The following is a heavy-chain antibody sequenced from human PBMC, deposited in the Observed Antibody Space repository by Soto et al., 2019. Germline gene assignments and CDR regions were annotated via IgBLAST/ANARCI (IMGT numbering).Heavy chain of an antibody. CDR3: ARSVGFYYYYYYMDV. J-gene: IGHJ6*03. CDR2: IYYSGST. D-gene: IGHD3-16*01. V-gene: IGHV4-39*07. CDR1: GGSISSSSYY. Sequence: NPSETLSLTCTVSGGSISSSSYYWGWIRQPPGKGLEWIAYIYYSGSTNYNPSLKSRVTISVDTSKNQFSLKLSSVTAADTAVYYCARSVGFYYYYYYMDVWGKGTTVTVSS.